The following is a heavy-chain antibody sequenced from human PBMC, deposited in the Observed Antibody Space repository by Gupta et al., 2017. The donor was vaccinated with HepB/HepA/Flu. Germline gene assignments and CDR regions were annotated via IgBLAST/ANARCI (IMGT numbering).Heavy chain of an antibody. CDR2: IYSGETT. CDR3: ARVEDAAFTSDNWFDP. J-gene: IGHJ5*02. D-gene: IGHD3-3*01. V-gene: IGHV4-4*07. Sequence: QVQLQESGPGLVKPSETLSLTCTVSGGSIRSYYWSWIRRPAGKGLERIGPIYSGETTFYNPSLESRVTPSVDTSKKHFSLTLTSVPAADTAVYYCARVEDAAFTSDNWFDPWGQGPQVIVSS. CDR1: GGSIRSYY.